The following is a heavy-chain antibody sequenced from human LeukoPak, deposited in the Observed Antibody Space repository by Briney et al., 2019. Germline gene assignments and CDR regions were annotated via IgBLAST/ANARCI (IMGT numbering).Heavy chain of an antibody. V-gene: IGHV3-15*01. CDR2: IKSKTDGGTT. J-gene: IGHJ4*02. Sequence: PGGSLRLSCAASGFTFSNAWMSWVRQAPGKGLEWVGRIKSKTDGGTTDYAAPVKGRFTISRDDSKNTLYLQMNSLKTEDTAVYYCTTEGFGDYEGFDYWGQGTLVTVSS. D-gene: IGHD4-17*01. CDR3: TTEGFGDYEGFDY. CDR1: GFTFSNAW.